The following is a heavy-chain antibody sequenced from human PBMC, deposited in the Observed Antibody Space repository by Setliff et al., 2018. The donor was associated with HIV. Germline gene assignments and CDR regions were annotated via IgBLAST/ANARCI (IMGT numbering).Heavy chain of an antibody. D-gene: IGHD2-2*01. CDR3: ARPQYPGYYFDY. J-gene: IGHJ4*02. V-gene: IGHV4-39*01. CDR1: GDSMSSSSYY. Sequence: PSETLSLTCTVSGDSMSSSSYYWGWIRQPPGKGLEWIGSIFYSGNTYYKPSLKSRVTISVDTSKNQFSLKLSSVTAADTAVYYCARPQYPGYYFDYWGQGTLVTVS. CDR2: IFYSGNT.